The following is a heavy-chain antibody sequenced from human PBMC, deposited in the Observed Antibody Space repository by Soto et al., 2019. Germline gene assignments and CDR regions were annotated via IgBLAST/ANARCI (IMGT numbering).Heavy chain of an antibody. CDR3: ARDYSSSSYYFDY. J-gene: IGHJ4*02. CDR1: GFTFSSYG. D-gene: IGHD6-6*01. V-gene: IGHV3-33*01. Sequence: GGSLRLSCAASGFTFSSYGMHWVRQAPGKGLEWVAVIWYDGSNKYYADSVKGRFTISRDNSKNTLYLKMNSLRAEDTAVYYCARDYSSSSYYFDYWGQGTLVTVSS. CDR2: IWYDGSNK.